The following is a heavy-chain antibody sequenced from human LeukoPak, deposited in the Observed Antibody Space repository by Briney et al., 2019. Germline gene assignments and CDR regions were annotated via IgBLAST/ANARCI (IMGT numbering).Heavy chain of an antibody. CDR2: IKQDGSEK. D-gene: IGHD6-19*01. CDR1: GFTFSTHW. J-gene: IGHJ4*02. CDR3: ASGTGWIFDY. V-gene: IGHV3-7*01. Sequence: GESLKISCAASGFTFSTHWMIWVRQAPGKGLEWVANIKQDGSEKQYVDSVKGRFTISRDNAKNSLYLQMNSLRAEDTAVYYCASGTGWIFDYWGQGTLVAVSS.